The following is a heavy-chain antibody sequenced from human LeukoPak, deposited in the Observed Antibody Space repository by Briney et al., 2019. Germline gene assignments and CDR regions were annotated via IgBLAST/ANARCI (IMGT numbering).Heavy chain of an antibody. V-gene: IGHV3-21*01. CDR3: ATEGGDGMDV. CDR1: GFTFSSYS. D-gene: IGHD3-16*01. J-gene: IGHJ6*02. Sequence: PGGSLRLSCAASGFTFSSYSINWVRQAPGKGLEWVSSISSSSSYIYYADSVKGRFTISRDNAKNSLYLQMNSLRAEDTAVYYCATEGGDGMDVWGQGTTVTVSS. CDR2: ISSSSSYI.